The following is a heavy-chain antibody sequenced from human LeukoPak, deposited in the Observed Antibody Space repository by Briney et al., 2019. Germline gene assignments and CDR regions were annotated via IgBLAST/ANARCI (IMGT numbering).Heavy chain of an antibody. CDR1: GFTFSSYA. Sequence: AGGSLRLSCAASGFTFSSYAMSWVRHAPGKGLEWVSAISGSGGSTYYADSVKGRFTISRDNSKNTLYLQMNSLSAEDTAVYYCAKGPTAAADTRYYYYSMDVWGKGTTVTVSS. D-gene: IGHD6-13*01. V-gene: IGHV3-23*01. J-gene: IGHJ6*03. CDR2: ISGSGGST. CDR3: AKGPTAAADTRYYYYSMDV.